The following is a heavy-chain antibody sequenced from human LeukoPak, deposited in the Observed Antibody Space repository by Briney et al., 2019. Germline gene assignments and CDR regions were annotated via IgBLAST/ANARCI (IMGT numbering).Heavy chain of an antibody. CDR1: GGTFSSYG. J-gene: IGHJ6*02. V-gene: IGHV1-69*13. Sequence: ASVKVSCKASGGTFSSYGISWVRQAPGQGIEWMGGIIPIFGIGNYAQKFQGRVTITADESTSTAYMELSSLRSEDTAVYYCARPYSSSSYYYGMDVWGQGTTVTVSS. D-gene: IGHD6-6*01. CDR2: IIPIFGIG. CDR3: ARPYSSSSYYYGMDV.